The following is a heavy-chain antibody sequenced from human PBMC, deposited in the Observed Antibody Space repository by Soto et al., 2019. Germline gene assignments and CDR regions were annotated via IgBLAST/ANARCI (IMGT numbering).Heavy chain of an antibody. CDR2: ISGSGGST. CDR3: AKVGLWFGELFPYPIDY. CDR1: GFTFSSYA. V-gene: IGHV3-23*01. J-gene: IGHJ4*02. Sequence: EVQLLESGGGLVQPGGSLRLSCAASGFTFSSYAMSWVRQAPGKGLEWVSAISGSGGSTYYADSVKGRFTISRDNSKNTLYLQMNGLRAEDTAVYYCAKVGLWFGELFPYPIDYWGQGTLVTVSS. D-gene: IGHD3-10*01.